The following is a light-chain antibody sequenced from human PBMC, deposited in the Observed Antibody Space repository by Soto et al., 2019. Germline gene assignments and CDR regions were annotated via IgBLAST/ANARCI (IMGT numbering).Light chain of an antibody. CDR1: QSVSSN. J-gene: IGKJ4*01. V-gene: IGKV3-15*01. CDR3: QQYNNWPLT. Sequence: EIVMTQSPATLSVSPGERATLSCRASQSVSSNLAWYQQKPGQAPRLLIYGASTRATGMPARFSGSGSGTEFPLTISSLQSADFAVYYCQQYNNWPLTFGGGTKVEIK. CDR2: GAS.